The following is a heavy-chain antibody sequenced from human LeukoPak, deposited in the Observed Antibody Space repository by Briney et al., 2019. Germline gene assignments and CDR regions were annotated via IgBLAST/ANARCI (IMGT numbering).Heavy chain of an antibody. CDR1: GFTFSSYS. Sequence: PGRSLRLSCAASGFTFSSYSMNWVRQAPGKGLEWVSSISSSSSYIYYADSVKGRFTISRDNAKNSLYLQMNSLRAEDTAVYYCARHDFQFIPKIDYWGQGTLVTVSS. CDR2: ISSSSSYI. CDR3: ARHDFQFIPKIDY. V-gene: IGHV3-21*01. D-gene: IGHD2-21*02. J-gene: IGHJ4*02.